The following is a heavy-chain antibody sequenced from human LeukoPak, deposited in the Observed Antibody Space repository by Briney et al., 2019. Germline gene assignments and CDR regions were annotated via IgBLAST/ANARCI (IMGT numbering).Heavy chain of an antibody. V-gene: IGHV4-59*01. CDR1: GGSISSYY. CDR3: ASLAVAGIWGFDY. Sequence: KTSESLSLTCTVSGGSISSYYWSWIRQPPGKGLEWIGYIYYSGSTNYNPSLKSRVTISVDTPKNQFSLTLSSVTAADTAVYYCASLAVAGIWGFDYWGQGTLVTVSS. D-gene: IGHD6-19*01. CDR2: IYYSGST. J-gene: IGHJ4*02.